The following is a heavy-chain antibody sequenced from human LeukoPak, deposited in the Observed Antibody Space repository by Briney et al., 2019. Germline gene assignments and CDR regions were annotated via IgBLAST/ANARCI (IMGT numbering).Heavy chain of an antibody. CDR1: GYTFTSYD. Sequence: ASVKVSCKASGYTFTSYDINWVRQATGQGLEWMGWMNPNSGNTGYAQKFQGRVTMTRNTSISTAYMELSSLRSEDTAVYYCARSDCSSTSCYRVRGNWFDPWGQGTLVTVSS. V-gene: IGHV1-8*01. D-gene: IGHD2-2*01. CDR3: ARSDCSSTSCYRVRGNWFDP. J-gene: IGHJ5*02. CDR2: MNPNSGNT.